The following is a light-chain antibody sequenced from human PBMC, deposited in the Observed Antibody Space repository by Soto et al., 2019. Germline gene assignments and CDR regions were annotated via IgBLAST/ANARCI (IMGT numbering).Light chain of an antibody. Sequence: QSALIQPRSVSGSPGQSVTISCTGTSSDVGGYSFVSWYQQHPGKAPKLMIYDVSKRPSGVPDRFSGSKSGNTASLTISGLQAADEADYYCCSYAGSHYVFGTGTKLTVL. CDR3: CSYAGSHYV. CDR2: DVS. CDR1: SSDVGGYSF. J-gene: IGLJ1*01. V-gene: IGLV2-11*01.